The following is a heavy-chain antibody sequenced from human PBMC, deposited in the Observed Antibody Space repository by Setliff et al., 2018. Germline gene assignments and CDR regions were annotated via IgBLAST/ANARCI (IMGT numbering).Heavy chain of an antibody. V-gene: IGHV1-69*08. J-gene: IGHJ3*02. D-gene: IGHD3-3*01. CDR2: IIPIFGTA. Sequence: SVKVSCKASGGTFSIYTISWVRQAPGQGLEWMGRIIPIFGTANYAQKFQGRVTITADKSTSTAYMELSSLRSEDTAVYYCARSTIFGVVSPTPDAFDIWGQGTMVTVSS. CDR1: GGTFSIYT. CDR3: ARSTIFGVVSPTPDAFDI.